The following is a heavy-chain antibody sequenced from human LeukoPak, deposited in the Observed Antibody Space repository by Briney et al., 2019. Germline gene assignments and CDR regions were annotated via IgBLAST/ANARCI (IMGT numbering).Heavy chain of an antibody. CDR3: ARHLSDITSSPNY. CDR2: IYPHDSRT. Sequence: GESLKISCKGSGYSFSSYWIAWVRQMPGKGLEWMGVIYPHDSRTTYSPSFQDQVTISADKSISTAYLQWTSLKASDTAMYYCARHLSDITSSPNYWGPGTLVTVSS. D-gene: IGHD2-2*01. CDR1: GYSFSSYW. J-gene: IGHJ4*02. V-gene: IGHV5-51*01.